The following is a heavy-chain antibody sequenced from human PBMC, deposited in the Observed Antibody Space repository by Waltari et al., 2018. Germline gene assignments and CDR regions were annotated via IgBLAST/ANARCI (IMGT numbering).Heavy chain of an antibody. CDR1: GYTLTELS. J-gene: IGHJ4*02. D-gene: IGHD3-16*01. CDR3: ATAGVRGSYFDY. V-gene: IGHV1-24*01. Sequence: QVQLVQSGAEVKKPGASVKVSCQVSGYTLTELSMHWVRQAPGKGRELMGGFDPEDGETIYAQKFQGRVTMTEDTSTDTAYMELSSLRSEDMAVYYCATAGVRGSYFDYWGQGTLVTVSS. CDR2: FDPEDGET.